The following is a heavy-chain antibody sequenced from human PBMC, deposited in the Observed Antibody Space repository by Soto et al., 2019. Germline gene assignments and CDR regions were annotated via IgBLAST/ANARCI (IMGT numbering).Heavy chain of an antibody. V-gene: IGHV3-30*03. J-gene: IGHJ4*02. CDR3: ARWWFGELFDD. CDR2: ISYDGSNK. CDR1: GFTFSSYG. Sequence: PGGSLRLSCAASGFTFSSYGMHWVRQAPGKGLEWVAVISYDGSNKYYADSVKGRFTISRDNSKNTLYLQMNSLRAEDTAVYYCARWWFGELFDDWGQGTLVTVSS. D-gene: IGHD3-10*01.